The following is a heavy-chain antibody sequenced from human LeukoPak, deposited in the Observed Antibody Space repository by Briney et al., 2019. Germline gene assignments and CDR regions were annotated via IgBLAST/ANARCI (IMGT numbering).Heavy chain of an antibody. CDR1: GGSFSGYY. CDR2: INHSGST. D-gene: IGHD2-15*01. Sequence: PSETLSLTCAVYGGSFSGYYWSWIRQPPGKGLEWIGEINHSGSTNYNPSLKSRVTISVDTSKNQFSLKLSSVTAADTAVYYCARGCPTPIKRPGSGGRRETPQAEDPWGQGTLVTVSS. CDR3: ARGCPTPIKRPGSGGRRETPQAEDP. J-gene: IGHJ5*02. V-gene: IGHV4-34*01.